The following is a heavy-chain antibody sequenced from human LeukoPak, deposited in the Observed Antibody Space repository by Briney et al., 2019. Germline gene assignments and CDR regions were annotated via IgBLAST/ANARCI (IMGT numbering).Heavy chain of an antibody. D-gene: IGHD4-17*01. V-gene: IGHV1-8*02. CDR2: MNPNSGNT. CDR1: GYTFTSNY. J-gene: IGHJ6*03. Sequence: ASVKVSCKAFGYTFTSNYMHWVRQATGQGLEWMGWMNPNSGNTGYAQKFQGRVTMTRNTSISTAYMELSSLRSEDTAVYYCARGNTVTYGLSYYYYYMDVWGKGTTVTISS. CDR3: ARGNTVTYGLSYYYYYMDV.